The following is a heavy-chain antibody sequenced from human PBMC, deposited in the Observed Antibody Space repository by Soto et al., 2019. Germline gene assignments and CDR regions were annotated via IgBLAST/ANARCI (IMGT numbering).Heavy chain of an antibody. CDR1: GPSITSNY. CDR2: IYYKGST. CDR3: ARLDPVNYFFDL. J-gene: IGHJ4*02. Sequence: SETLSLTCIVSGPSITSNYWSWIRQPPGKGLEWIGYIYYKGSTNYNPSLKSRVTISVDTSKNQFSLRVNSVTAADTAVYFCARLDPVNYFFDLSGQGSLVTFSS. V-gene: IGHV4-59*03. D-gene: IGHD4-4*01.